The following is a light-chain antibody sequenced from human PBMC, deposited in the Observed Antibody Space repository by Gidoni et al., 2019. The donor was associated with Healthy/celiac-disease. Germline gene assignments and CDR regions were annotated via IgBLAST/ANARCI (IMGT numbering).Light chain of an antibody. CDR2: AAS. J-gene: IGKJ1*01. V-gene: IGKV1-8*01. Sequence: AIRMTPSPSSFSASTGDRVTITCRASQGISSYLAWYQQKPGKAPKLLIYAASTLQSGVPSRFSGSGSGTDFTLTISCLQSEDFATYYCQQYYSYPRAFGQXTKVEIK. CDR3: QQYYSYPRA. CDR1: QGISSY.